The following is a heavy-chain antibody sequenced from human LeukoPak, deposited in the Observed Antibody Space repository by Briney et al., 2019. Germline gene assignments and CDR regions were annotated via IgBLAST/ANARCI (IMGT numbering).Heavy chain of an antibody. CDR1: GFTFSSYS. J-gene: IGHJ4*02. D-gene: IGHD3-10*01. CDR2: ISSSSSYI. CDR3: ARASDPRGSFDY. Sequence: GSLRLSCAASGFTFSSYSMNWVRQAPGKGLEWVSSISSSSSYIYYADSVKGRFTISRDNAQNSLYLQMNSLRAEDTAVYYCARASDPRGSFDYWGQGTLVTVSS. V-gene: IGHV3-21*01.